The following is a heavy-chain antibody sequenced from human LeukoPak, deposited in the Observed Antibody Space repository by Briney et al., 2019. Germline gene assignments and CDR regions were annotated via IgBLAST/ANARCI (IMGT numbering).Heavy chain of an antibody. V-gene: IGHV1-2*02. CDR3: ARVGIGLRGYPPRFAFDI. Sequence: ASVKVSCKASGHTFTGYYMHWVRQAPGQGLEWMGWINANSGGTNYAQKFQGRVTMTRDTSISTAYMELSRLRSDDTAVYYCARVGIGLRGYPPRFAFDIWGQGTMVTVSS. J-gene: IGHJ3*02. D-gene: IGHD3-22*01. CDR2: INANSGGT. CDR1: GHTFTGYY.